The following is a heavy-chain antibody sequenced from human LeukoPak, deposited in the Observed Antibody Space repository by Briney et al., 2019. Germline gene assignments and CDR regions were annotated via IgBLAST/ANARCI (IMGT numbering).Heavy chain of an antibody. CDR3: ARQNTAEQWLVQSWFDP. CDR2: XXPGDSDT. V-gene: IGHV5-51*01. D-gene: IGHD6-19*01. Sequence: GESLKISCKGSGYSFTSYWIGWVRQMPGKGLXXXXXXXPGDSDTRYSPSFQGQVTISADKSISTAYLQWSSLKASDTAMYYCARQNTAEQWLVQSWFDPWGQGTLVTVSS. CDR1: GYSFTSYW. J-gene: IGHJ5*02.